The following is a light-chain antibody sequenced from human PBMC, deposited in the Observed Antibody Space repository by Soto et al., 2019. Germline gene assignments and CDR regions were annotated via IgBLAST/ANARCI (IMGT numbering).Light chain of an antibody. J-gene: IGKJ1*01. CDR2: KAS. V-gene: IGKV1-5*03. Sequence: DIQMTQSPSTLSASVGDRVTITCRASQTISSWLAWYQQKPGKAPKLLIYKASTLKSGVPSRFSGSGSGTEFTLTISSLQTDDFSTYYCQQYHSYWTFGQGTKVDNK. CDR1: QTISSW. CDR3: QQYHSYWT.